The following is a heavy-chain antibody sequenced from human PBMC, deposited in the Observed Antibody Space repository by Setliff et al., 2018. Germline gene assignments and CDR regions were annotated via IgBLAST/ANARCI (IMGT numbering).Heavy chain of an antibody. CDR3: ARGSTGIYDP. J-gene: IGHJ5*02. CDR2: VHDNGET. V-gene: IGHV4-59*02. Sequence: TLSLTCTVSGVSVASHYWSWIRQAPGTGLEWIAYVHDNGETNQNPSLKSRVTISVDTSKNQFSLKMTSVTAADTAIYYCARGSTGIYDPWGQGILVTVS. D-gene: IGHD1-1*01. CDR1: GVSVASHY.